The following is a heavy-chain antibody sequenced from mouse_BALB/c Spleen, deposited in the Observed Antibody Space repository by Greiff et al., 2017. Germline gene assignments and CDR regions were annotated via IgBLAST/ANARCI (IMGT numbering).Heavy chain of an antibody. J-gene: IGHJ4*01. V-gene: IGHV1-54*01. CDR2: INPGSGGT. D-gene: IGHD2-1*01. CDR3: ARGGNYGNYYAMDY. CDR1: GYAFTNYL. Sequence: VQLQQSGAELVRPGTSVKVSCKASGYAFTNYLIEWVKQRPGQGLEWIGVINPGSGGTNYNEKFKGKATLTADKSSSTAYMQLSSLTSDDSAVYFCARGGNYGNYYAMDYWGQGTSVTVAS.